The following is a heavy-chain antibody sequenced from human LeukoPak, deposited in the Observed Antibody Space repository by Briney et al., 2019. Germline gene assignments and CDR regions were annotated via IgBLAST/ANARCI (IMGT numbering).Heavy chain of an antibody. D-gene: IGHD1-26*01. Sequence: QPGGSLRLSCTASGFNFNNHWMSWVRQAPGKGLEWVAVISYDGSNKYYADSVKGRFTISRDNSKNTLYLQMNSLRAEDTAVYYCAKDLVPLVGATYFPFDYWGQGTLVTVSS. CDR3: AKDLVPLVGATYFPFDY. CDR2: ISYDGSNK. V-gene: IGHV3-30*18. J-gene: IGHJ4*02. CDR1: GFNFNNHW.